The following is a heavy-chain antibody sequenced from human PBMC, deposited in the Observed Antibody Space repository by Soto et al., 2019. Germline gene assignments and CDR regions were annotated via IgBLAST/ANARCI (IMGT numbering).Heavy chain of an antibody. V-gene: IGHV1-69*02. CDR3: ARPARGGHNDY. Sequence: QVQLVQSGAEVKKPGSSVKVSCKASGGTFSSYTISWVRQAPGQGLEWMGRIIPILGIANYAQKFQGRVTITADKSTSTAYMELSSLRSEDTAVYYCARPARGGHNDYWGQGTLVTVSS. CDR2: IIPILGIA. D-gene: IGHD5-12*01. J-gene: IGHJ4*02. CDR1: GGTFSSYT.